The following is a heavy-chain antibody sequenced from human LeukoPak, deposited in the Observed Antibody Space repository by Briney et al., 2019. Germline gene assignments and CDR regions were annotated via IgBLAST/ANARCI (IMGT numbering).Heavy chain of an antibody. CDR2: IYTSGST. V-gene: IGHV4-61*02. J-gene: IGHJ4*02. CDR1: GGSIGSSSYY. CDR3: ARMTPDYLMDY. D-gene: IGHD4-11*01. Sequence: SETLSLTCTVSGGSIGSSSYYWSWIRQPAGKGLEWIGRIYTSGSTNYNPSLKSRVTISVDTSKNQFSLKLSSVTAADTAVYYCARMTPDYLMDYWGQGTLVTVSS.